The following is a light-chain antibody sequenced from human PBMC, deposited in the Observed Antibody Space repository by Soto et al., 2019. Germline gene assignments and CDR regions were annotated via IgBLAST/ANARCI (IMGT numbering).Light chain of an antibody. V-gene: IGLV2-14*01. CDR1: SSDVGGYNY. J-gene: IGLJ3*02. CDR2: EVS. Sequence: SVLTQPASVSGSPGQSITISCTGSSSDVGGYNYVSWYQHHPGKAPKLLIFEVSNRPSGVSHRFSGSKSGNTASLTISGLQAEDEADYYCSSYTSSTTRVFGGGTQLTVL. CDR3: SSYTSSTTRV.